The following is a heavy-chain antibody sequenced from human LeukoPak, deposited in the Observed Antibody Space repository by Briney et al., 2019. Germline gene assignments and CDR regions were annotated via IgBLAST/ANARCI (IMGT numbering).Heavy chain of an antibody. CDR3: ARLYYDILTFDH. D-gene: IGHD3-9*01. CDR2: IYTSGST. V-gene: IGHV4-4*07. Sequence: PSETLSLTCTVSGYSISSGYYWSWIRQPAGKGLEWIGRIYTSGSTNYNPSLKSRVTMSLDTSKNQFSLKLSSVTAADTAVYYCARLYYDILTFDHWGQGILVTVSS. J-gene: IGHJ4*02. CDR1: GYSISSGYY.